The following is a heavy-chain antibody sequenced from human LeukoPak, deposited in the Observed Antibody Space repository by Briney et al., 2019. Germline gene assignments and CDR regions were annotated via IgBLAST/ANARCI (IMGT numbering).Heavy chain of an antibody. D-gene: IGHD1-14*01. V-gene: IGHV3-11*04. Sequence: PGGSLRLSCTVSGFTVSSNSMSWVRQAPGKGLEWVAYISGSGHDINYSESAKGRFTISRDNAKNSLYLQMNSLRAEDTAVYYCASGITGTTPWGQGTLVTVSS. CDR2: ISGSGHDI. J-gene: IGHJ4*02. CDR1: GFTVSSNS. CDR3: ASGITGTTP.